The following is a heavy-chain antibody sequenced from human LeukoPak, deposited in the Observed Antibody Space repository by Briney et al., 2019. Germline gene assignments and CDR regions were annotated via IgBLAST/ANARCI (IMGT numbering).Heavy chain of an antibody. CDR2: INPNSGGT. J-gene: IGHJ4*02. CDR3: ARSSITMVRGVIGSIPGY. D-gene: IGHD3-10*01. Sequence: GASVKVSCKASGYTFTSYGINWVRQAPGQGLEWMGWINPNSGGTNYAQKFQGRVTMTRDTSISTAYMELSRLRSDDTAVYYCARSSITMVRGVIGSIPGYWGQGTLVTVSS. V-gene: IGHV1-2*02. CDR1: GYTFTSYG.